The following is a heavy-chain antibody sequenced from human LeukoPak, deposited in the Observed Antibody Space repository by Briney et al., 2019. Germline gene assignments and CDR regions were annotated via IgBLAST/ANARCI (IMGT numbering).Heavy chain of an antibody. CDR1: GVSISSSSHY. V-gene: IGHV4-39*01. CDR2: IYYSGTT. J-gene: IGHJ5*02. Sequence: PSETLSLTCTVSGVSISSSSHYWGWIRQPPGKGLEWIGSIYYSGTTYYNPSLKSRATVSVDTSKNQFSLKLSSVTAADTAVYYCARKQYSSGWYPWFDPWGQGTLVTVSS. CDR3: ARKQYSSGWYPWFDP. D-gene: IGHD6-19*01.